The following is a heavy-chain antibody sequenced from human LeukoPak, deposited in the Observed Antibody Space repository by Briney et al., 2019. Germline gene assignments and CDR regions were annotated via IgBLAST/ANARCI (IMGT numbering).Heavy chain of an antibody. Sequence: GGSLRHSCAASGFTFSSYYMHWVRQAPGKGLVWVSHIKSDGSTTSYADSVKGRFTISRDNAKNTLYLQMNSLRAEDTAVYYCARMAVTSGNNYWGQGTLVTVSS. CDR1: GFTFSSYY. J-gene: IGHJ4*02. D-gene: IGHD2-21*02. CDR2: IKSDGSTT. V-gene: IGHV3-74*01. CDR3: ARMAVTSGNNY.